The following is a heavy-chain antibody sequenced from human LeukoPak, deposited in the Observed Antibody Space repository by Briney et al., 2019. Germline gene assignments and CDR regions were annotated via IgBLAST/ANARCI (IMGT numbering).Heavy chain of an antibody. Sequence: PGGSLGLSCAASGFTFSSYAMHWVRQAPGKGLEWVAAISYDGSNKNYADSVKGRFTISRDNSKNTLYLQMNSLRAGDTAVSYCARGYYYGSGSYLEVIYWGQGTLVTVSS. J-gene: IGHJ4*02. CDR1: GFTFSSYA. V-gene: IGHV3-30*04. CDR3: ARGYYYGSGSYLEVIY. D-gene: IGHD3-10*01. CDR2: ISYDGSNK.